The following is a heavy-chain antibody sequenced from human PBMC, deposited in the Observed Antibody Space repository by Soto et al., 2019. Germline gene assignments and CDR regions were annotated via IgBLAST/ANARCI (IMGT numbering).Heavy chain of an antibody. D-gene: IGHD1-26*01. Sequence: ASVKVSCKASGYTFTSYGISWVRQAPGQGLEWMGWISAYNGNTNYAQKLQGRVTMTTDTSTRTAYMELRSLRSDDTAVYYCARESRSGKDSSFDYWGQGTLVTVSS. CDR3: ARESRSGKDSSFDY. CDR1: GYTFTSYG. J-gene: IGHJ4*02. V-gene: IGHV1-18*01. CDR2: ISAYNGNT.